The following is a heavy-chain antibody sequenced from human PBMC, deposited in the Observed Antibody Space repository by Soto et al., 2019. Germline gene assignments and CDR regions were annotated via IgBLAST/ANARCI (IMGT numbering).Heavy chain of an antibody. CDR3: ARDLYDILTGSDYGMDV. J-gene: IGHJ6*02. CDR2: INPNSGGP. CDR1: GYTFTGYY. V-gene: IGHV1-2*04. D-gene: IGHD3-9*01. Sequence: QVQLVQSGAEVKKPGASVKVSCKASGYTFTGYYMHWVRQAPGQGLEWMGWINPNSGGPNYAQKCQGWVTMTRDTSISTAYMELSRLRSDDTAVYYCARDLYDILTGSDYGMDVWGQGTTVTVSS.